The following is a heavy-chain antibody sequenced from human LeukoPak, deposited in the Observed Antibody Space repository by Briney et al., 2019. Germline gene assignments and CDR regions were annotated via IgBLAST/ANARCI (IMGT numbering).Heavy chain of an antibody. V-gene: IGHV3-23*01. CDR2: ISGSGGST. J-gene: IGHJ4*02. Sequence: GGSLRLSCPASGFTFSSYAMSWVGQAQGRGLEWVSAISGSGGSTYYADSVKGRFTISRDNSKNTLYLQMNSLRAEDTAVYYCAKDREYSSGWYSPTFDYWGQGTLVTVSS. D-gene: IGHD6-19*01. CDR3: AKDREYSSGWYSPTFDY. CDR1: GFTFSSYA.